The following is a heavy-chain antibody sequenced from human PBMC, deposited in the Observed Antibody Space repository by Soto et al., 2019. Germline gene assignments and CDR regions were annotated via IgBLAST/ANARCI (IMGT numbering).Heavy chain of an antibody. CDR3: ARDGIGRGFDP. D-gene: IGHD1-1*01. Sequence: EVQLVESGGGLVQPGGSLRLSCAASGFTFSSYEMNWVRPAPGTGLEWLACINTGGGTIDYADSVKGRFTISRDNAENSLERQMDSLRAEDTAVYYWARDGIGRGFDPWGQGTLVTVAS. J-gene: IGHJ5*02. CDR2: INTGGGTI. CDR1: GFTFSSYE. V-gene: IGHV3-48*03.